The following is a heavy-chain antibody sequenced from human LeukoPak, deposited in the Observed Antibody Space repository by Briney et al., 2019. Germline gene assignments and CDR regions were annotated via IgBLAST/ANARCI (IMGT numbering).Heavy chain of an antibody. Sequence: ASVKVSCKASGYTFTGYYMHWVRQAPGQGLEWMGRINPNSGGTNYAQKFQGRVTMTRDTSISTAYMELSRLRSDDTAVYYCARVSGSYHDWFDPWGQGTLVTVSS. CDR2: INPNSGGT. CDR3: ARVSGSYHDWFDP. D-gene: IGHD1-26*01. V-gene: IGHV1-2*06. CDR1: GYTFTGYY. J-gene: IGHJ5*02.